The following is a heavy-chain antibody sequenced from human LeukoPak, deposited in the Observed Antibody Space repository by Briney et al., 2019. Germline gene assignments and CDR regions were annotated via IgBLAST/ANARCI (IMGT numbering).Heavy chain of an antibody. CDR2: IYYSGST. CDR3: ARDGVGSSWYGGIPNWFDP. Sequence: GSLRLSCAASGFTFNKYAMYWIRQPPGKGLEWIGYIYYSGSTNYNPSLKSRVTISVDTSKNQFSLKLSSVTAADTAVYYCARDGVGSSWYGGIPNWFDPWGQGTLVTVSS. D-gene: IGHD6-13*01. V-gene: IGHV4-59*01. CDR1: GFTFNKYA. J-gene: IGHJ5*02.